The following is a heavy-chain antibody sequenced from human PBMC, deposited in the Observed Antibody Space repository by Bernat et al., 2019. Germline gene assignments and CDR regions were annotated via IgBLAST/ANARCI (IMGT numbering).Heavy chain of an antibody. CDR3: ARSKLVPGYFDY. Sequence: QVQLVESGGGVVQPGRSLRLSCAASRFSFSSYGMHWVRQAPGKGLEWVAVIWYDGSNKYYAESVKGRFTISRDNSKNTLFLQMNSLRAEDTAVYYCARSKLVPGYFDYWGQGTLVTVSS. D-gene: IGHD2-2*01. J-gene: IGHJ4*02. CDR1: RFSFSSYG. CDR2: IWYDGSNK. V-gene: IGHV3-33*01.